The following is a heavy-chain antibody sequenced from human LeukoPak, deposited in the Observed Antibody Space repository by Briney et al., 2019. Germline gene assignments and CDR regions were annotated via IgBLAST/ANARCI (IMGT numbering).Heavy chain of an antibody. CDR1: GFTFSSYA. V-gene: IGHV3-30*04. CDR3: ARGSGRYYYDASHDAFDI. CDR2: ISYDGSNK. Sequence: GRSLRLSCAASGFTFSSYAIHWVRQAPGKGLEWVAVISYDGSNKYYADSVKGRFTISRDNSKNTLYLQMNSLRAEDTAVYYCARGSGRYYYDASHDAFDIWGQGTMVTVSS. J-gene: IGHJ3*02. D-gene: IGHD3-22*01.